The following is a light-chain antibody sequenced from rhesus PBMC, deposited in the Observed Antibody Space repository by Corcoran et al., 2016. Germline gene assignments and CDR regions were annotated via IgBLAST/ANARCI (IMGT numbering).Light chain of an antibody. CDR2: YAS. CDR1: QSVGST. Sequence: ETVMMQSPATLSLSPGERATLSCRASQSVGSTLAWYQQKPGQAPRLLIYYASSRATGIPDRFSGTGSGTEVTLTIRSLEPADVGVYYCQKYNDWPRTFGQGTKVEIQ. CDR3: QKYNDWPRT. V-gene: IGKV3-42*02. J-gene: IGKJ1*01.